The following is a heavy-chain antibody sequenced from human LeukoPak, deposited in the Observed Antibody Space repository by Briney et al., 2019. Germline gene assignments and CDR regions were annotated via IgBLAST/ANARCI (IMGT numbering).Heavy chain of an antibody. Sequence: ASVKVSCKASGYTFTGYCMHWVRQAPGQGLEWMGWINPNSGGTNYAQKFQGRVTMTRDTSISTAYMELSRLRSDDTAVYYCARGRYCSSTSCIPGDYWGQGTLVTVSS. J-gene: IGHJ4*02. CDR1: GYTFTGYC. CDR2: INPNSGGT. V-gene: IGHV1-2*02. D-gene: IGHD2-2*01. CDR3: ARGRYCSSTSCIPGDY.